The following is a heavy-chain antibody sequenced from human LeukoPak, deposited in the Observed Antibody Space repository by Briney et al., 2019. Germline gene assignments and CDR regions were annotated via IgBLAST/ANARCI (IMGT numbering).Heavy chain of an antibody. CDR3: ARDLYYYDSSGYYRFFDY. CDR1: GGSISSYY. CDR2: IYYSGST. D-gene: IGHD3-22*01. J-gene: IGHJ4*02. V-gene: IGHV4-59*01. Sequence: SETLSLTCTVSGGSISSYYWSWIRQPPGKGLEWIGYIYYSGSTNYNPSLKSRVTISVDTSKNQFSLKLSSVTAADTAVYYCARDLYYYDSSGYYRFFDYWGQGTLVTVSS.